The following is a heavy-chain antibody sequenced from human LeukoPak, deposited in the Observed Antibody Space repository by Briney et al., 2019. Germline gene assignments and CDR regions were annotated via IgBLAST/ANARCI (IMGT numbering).Heavy chain of an antibody. J-gene: IGHJ3*02. CDR1: GGSISSYY. CDR2: IYTSGST. Sequence: SETLSLTCTVSGGSISSYYWSWIRQPAGKGLEWIGRIYTSGSTNYNPSLKSRVTISVDTSKNQFSLKLSSVTAADTAVYYCARNDGYNSPIGAFDIWGQGTMVTVSS. CDR3: ARNDGYNSPIGAFDI. V-gene: IGHV4-4*07. D-gene: IGHD5-24*01.